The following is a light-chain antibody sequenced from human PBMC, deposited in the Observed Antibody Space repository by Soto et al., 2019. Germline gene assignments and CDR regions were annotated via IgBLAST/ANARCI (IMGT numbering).Light chain of an antibody. CDR1: QSISNS. CDR3: QQGYSTPPLT. CDR2: GAS. V-gene: IGKV1-39*01. Sequence: IPMTQSPSSLSATVGDRVTITCRASQSISNSLNWYQQKPGKAPKLLIYGASSLQSGVPSRFSGSGLGTDFTLSISSLQPEDFAVYYCQQGYSTPPLTFGEGTKVELK. J-gene: IGKJ4*01.